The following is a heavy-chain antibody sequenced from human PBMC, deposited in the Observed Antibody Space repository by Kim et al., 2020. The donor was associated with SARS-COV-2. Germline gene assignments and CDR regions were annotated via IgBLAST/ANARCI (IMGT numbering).Heavy chain of an antibody. CDR3: AREVGSGWSGRYFDY. Sequence: ASVKVSCKASGYTFIGYYIHWVRQAPGQGPEWVGRINPNNGGTNYAQRFQDRVTLTTDTSISTAYMELRRLRPDDTAVYYCAREVGSGWSGRYFDYWGQG. V-gene: IGHV1-2*06. D-gene: IGHD6-19*01. CDR1: GYTFIGYY. J-gene: IGHJ4*02. CDR2: INPNNGGT.